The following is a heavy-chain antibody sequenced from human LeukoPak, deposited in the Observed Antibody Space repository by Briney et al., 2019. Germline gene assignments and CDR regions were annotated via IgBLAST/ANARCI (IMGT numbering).Heavy chain of an antibody. CDR1: GGSISSYY. CDR3: ARLRTAAYYYGMDV. CDR2: IYYSGST. J-gene: IGHJ6*02. V-gene: IGHV4-59*08. Sequence: SETLSLTCTVSGGSISSYYWSWIRQPPGKGLEWIGYIYYSGSTNYNPSLKSRVTISVDTSKNQFSLKLSSATAADTAVYYCARLRTAAYYYGMDVWGQGTTVTVSS.